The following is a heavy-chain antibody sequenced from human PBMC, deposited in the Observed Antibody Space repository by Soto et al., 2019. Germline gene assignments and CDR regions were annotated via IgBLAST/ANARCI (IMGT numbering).Heavy chain of an antibody. Sequence: SETLSLTSAVSGVSISSSSWWIWVRQPPGKGLEWIGEIYHSGSTNYNPSLKSRVTISVDKSKNQFSLKLSSVTAADTAVYYCARRGGIAAAGSAIGYWGQGTLVTVSS. V-gene: IGHV4-4*02. J-gene: IGHJ4*02. D-gene: IGHD6-13*01. CDR1: GVSISSSSW. CDR3: ARRGGIAAAGSAIGY. CDR2: IYHSGST.